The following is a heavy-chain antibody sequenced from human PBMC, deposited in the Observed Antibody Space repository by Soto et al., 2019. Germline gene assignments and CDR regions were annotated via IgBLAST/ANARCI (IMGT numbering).Heavy chain of an antibody. CDR1: GNTFTRYF. J-gene: IGHJ4*02. CDR2: VDPSGGSP. D-gene: IGHD4-17*01. V-gene: IGHV1-46*01. CDR3: ARVNDSDDSAFDY. Sequence: EASVKVSCKASGNTFTRYFIHWVRQAPGQGLEWMGIVDPSGGSPRYTQKFQGRVSMTRDTSSSTVYMDLSSLRSEDTAVYYCARVNDSDDSAFDYWGQGTPVTVSS.